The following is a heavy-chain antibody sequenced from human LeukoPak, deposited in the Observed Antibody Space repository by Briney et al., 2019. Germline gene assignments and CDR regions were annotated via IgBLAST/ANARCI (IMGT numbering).Heavy chain of an antibody. CDR3: ARATRCGGDCYSSYYYYMDV. D-gene: IGHD2-21*02. V-gene: IGHV4-59*01. J-gene: IGHJ6*03. CDR2: VYYSGST. CDR1: GGSISSYY. Sequence: PSETLSLTCTVSGGSISSYYWSWIRQPPGKGLEWIGYVYYSGSTNYNPSLKSRVTISVDTSKNQFSLMLSSVTAADTAVYYCARATRCGGDCYSSYYYYMDVWGKGTTVTVSS.